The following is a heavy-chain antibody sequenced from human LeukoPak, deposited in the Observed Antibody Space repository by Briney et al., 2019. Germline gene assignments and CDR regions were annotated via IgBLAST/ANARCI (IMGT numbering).Heavy chain of an antibody. CDR1: GFTFSTYS. CDR3: AKSRSVAGHGGDAFDI. CDR2: ITGSSSFI. D-gene: IGHD6-19*01. V-gene: IGHV3-21*04. Sequence: GGSLRLSCAASGFTFSTYSMNWVRQAPGKGLEWVSSITGSSSFIYYADSVKGRFTISRDNAKNSLHLQMNSLRAEDMALYYCAKSRSVAGHGGDAFDIWGQGTMVTVSS. J-gene: IGHJ3*02.